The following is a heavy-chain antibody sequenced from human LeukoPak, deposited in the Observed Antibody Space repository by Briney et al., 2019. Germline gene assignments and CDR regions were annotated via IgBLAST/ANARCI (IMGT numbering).Heavy chain of an antibody. J-gene: IGHJ4*02. CDR2: IWFDGSNK. D-gene: IGHD3-10*01. Sequence: PGRSLRLSCAASGFTFSSYGMQWVRQAPGKGREWVAVIWFDGSNKYYADSVKGRFTISRDNSKNTLYLQMNSLRAEDTAVYYCARAGHYYGSGSYYSNFDYWGQGTLVTVSS. CDR1: GFTFSSYG. CDR3: ARAGHYYGSGSYYSNFDY. V-gene: IGHV3-33*01.